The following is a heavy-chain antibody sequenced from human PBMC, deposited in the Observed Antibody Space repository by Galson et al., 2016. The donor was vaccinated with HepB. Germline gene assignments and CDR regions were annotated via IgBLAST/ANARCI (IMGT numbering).Heavy chain of an antibody. J-gene: IGHJ4*02. CDR1: GLIISTNY. D-gene: IGHD4-17*01. CDR3: AKKWSYGDYSYFDY. Sequence: SLRLSCAVSGLIISTNYMSWVRQAPGSGLEWVANIKEDGSEEYYVDSVKGRFTISRDNAKNSLYLQMNRLRAEDTAVYYCAKKWSYGDYSYFDYWGQGTLVTVSS. V-gene: IGHV3-7*01. CDR2: IKEDGSEE.